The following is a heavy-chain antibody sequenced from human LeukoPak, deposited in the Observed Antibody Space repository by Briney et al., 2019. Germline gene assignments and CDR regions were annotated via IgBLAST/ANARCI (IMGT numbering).Heavy chain of an antibody. Sequence: SETLSLTCTVSGGSFSSYYWSWIRQPPGRGLEWIGYIYYTGSTNYNPSLKSRVTISVDTSKNQFSLKLSAVTAADTAVYYCARGYYDSSGYSNPFDPWGQGTLVTVSS. CDR3: ARGYYDSSGYSNPFDP. CDR2: IYYTGST. D-gene: IGHD3-22*01. V-gene: IGHV4-59*01. J-gene: IGHJ5*02. CDR1: GGSFSSYY.